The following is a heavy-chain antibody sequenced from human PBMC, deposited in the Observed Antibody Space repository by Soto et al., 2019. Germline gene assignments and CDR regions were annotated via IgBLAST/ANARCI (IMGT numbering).Heavy chain of an antibody. CDR3: ARESFLEWAPFDY. Sequence: PSETLSLTCTVSGGSISSGGYYWSWTRQHPGKGLEWIGYIYYSGSTYYNPSLKSRVTISVDTSKNQFSLKLSSVTAADTAVYYCARESFLEWAPFDYWGQGTLVTVSS. J-gene: IGHJ4*02. CDR2: IYYSGST. D-gene: IGHD3-3*01. V-gene: IGHV4-31*03. CDR1: GGSISSGGYY.